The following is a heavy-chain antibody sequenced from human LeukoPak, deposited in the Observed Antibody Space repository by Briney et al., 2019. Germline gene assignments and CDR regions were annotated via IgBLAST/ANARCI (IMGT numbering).Heavy chain of an antibody. CDR3: ARRIAARPWYWFDP. CDR1: GYTFTSYD. CDR2: MSPNSGNT. Sequence: ASVKVSCKAPGYTFTSYDINWVRQATGQGLEWMGWMSPNSGNTGYAQKFQGRVTMTRNTSISAAYMELSSLRSEDTAVYYCARRIAARPWYWFDPWGQGTLVTVSS. V-gene: IGHV1-8*01. D-gene: IGHD6-6*01. J-gene: IGHJ5*02.